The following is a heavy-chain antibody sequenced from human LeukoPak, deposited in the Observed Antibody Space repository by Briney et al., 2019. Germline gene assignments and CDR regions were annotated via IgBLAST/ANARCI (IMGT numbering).Heavy chain of an antibody. CDR1: GFTFDDYG. D-gene: IGHD3-9*01. CDR3: AREGAEYDILTGYYRYYYYMDV. CDR2: INWNGGST. V-gene: IGHV3-20*04. J-gene: IGHJ6*03. Sequence: GGSLRLSCAASGFTFDDYGMSWVRQAPGKGLEWVSGINWNGGSTGCADSVKGRFTISRDNAKNSLYLQMNSLRAEDTALYYCAREGAEYDILTGYYRYYYYMDVWGKGTTVTVSS.